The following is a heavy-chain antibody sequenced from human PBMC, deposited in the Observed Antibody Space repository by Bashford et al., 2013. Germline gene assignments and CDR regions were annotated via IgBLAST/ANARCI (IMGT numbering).Heavy chain of an antibody. Sequence: SVKVSCKASGGTFSSYAISWVRQAPGQGLEWMGGIIPIFGTANYAQKFQGRVTITADESTSTAYMELSSLRSEDTAVYYCARGHGIFGVVITLYGMDVWGQGTTVTVSS. V-gene: IGHV1-69*13. J-gene: IGHJ6*02. CDR3: ARGHGIFGVVITLYGMDV. D-gene: IGHD3-3*01. CDR2: IIPIFGTA. CDR1: GGTFSSYA.